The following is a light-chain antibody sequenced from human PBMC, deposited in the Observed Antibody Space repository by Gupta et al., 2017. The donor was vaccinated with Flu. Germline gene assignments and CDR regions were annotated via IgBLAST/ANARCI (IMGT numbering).Light chain of an antibody. J-gene: IGKJ2*01. CDR1: QSISSW. V-gene: IGKV1-5*03. CDR3: QQYNSYSPDT. Sequence: DIQMPQSPSPLSASVGDRVTITCRASQSISSWLAWYQQKPGKAPKHLIYKASSLESGVPSRFSGSGCGTEVTLTISSLQPDDFATYYCQQYNSYSPDTFGQGTKLEIK. CDR2: KAS.